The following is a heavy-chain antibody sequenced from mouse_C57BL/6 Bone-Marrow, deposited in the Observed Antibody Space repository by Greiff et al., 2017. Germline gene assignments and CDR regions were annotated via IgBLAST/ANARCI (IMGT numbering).Heavy chain of an antibody. CDR3: ARMGIYYGSSYQYYFDY. D-gene: IGHD1-1*01. J-gene: IGHJ2*01. CDR1: GYTFTSYW. Sequence: QVQLQQPGTELVQPGASVKLSCKASGYTFTSYWMHWVKQRPGQGLEWIGNINPSNGGTTYNEKFKSKATLTVDKSSSTAYMQLSSRTSEDAAVYYCARMGIYYGSSYQYYFDYWGKGTTLTVSS. V-gene: IGHV1-53*01. CDR2: INPSNGGT.